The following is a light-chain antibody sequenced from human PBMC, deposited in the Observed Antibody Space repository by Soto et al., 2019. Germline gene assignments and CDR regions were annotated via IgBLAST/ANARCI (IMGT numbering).Light chain of an antibody. Sequence: DIQMTQSPSSLSSYILDIVTITCRASQSISSYLNWYQQKPGKAPKLLIYAAANLQSGVPSRFSGGGSGADFTLTISSLQPEDFATYFCQQSNTSPQTFGQGTKVDIK. CDR1: QSISSY. CDR2: AAA. CDR3: QQSNTSPQT. J-gene: IGKJ1*01. V-gene: IGKV1-39*01.